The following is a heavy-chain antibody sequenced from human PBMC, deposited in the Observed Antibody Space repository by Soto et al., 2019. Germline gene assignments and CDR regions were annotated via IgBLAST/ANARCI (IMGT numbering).Heavy chain of an antibody. CDR2: IIPIFGTA. CDR1: GGTFSSYA. D-gene: IGHD1-7*01. V-gene: IGHV1-69*13. Sequence: SVKVSCKASGGTFSSYAISWVRQAPGQGLEWMGGIIPIFGTANYAQKFQGRVTITADESTSTAYMELSSLRSEDTAVYYCASLWNYLAGYGMDVWGQGTTVTVSS. J-gene: IGHJ6*02. CDR3: ASLWNYLAGYGMDV.